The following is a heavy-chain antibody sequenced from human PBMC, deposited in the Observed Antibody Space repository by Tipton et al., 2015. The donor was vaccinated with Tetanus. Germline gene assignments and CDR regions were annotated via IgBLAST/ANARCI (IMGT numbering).Heavy chain of an antibody. CDR2: ISSSSNTV. Sequence: GSLRLSCAASGFSFSSHNMNWVRQAPGKGLEWVAYISSSSNTVDYAKSVKGRFTVSRDNGKNSLFLQMNSLRDDDTAVYYCARDKASGKSVVVIPCAYACWGQGPPVPV. CDR3: ARDKASGKSVVVIPCAYAC. D-gene: IGHD2-2*01. J-gene: IGHJ1*01. V-gene: IGHV3-48*02. CDR1: GFSFSSHN.